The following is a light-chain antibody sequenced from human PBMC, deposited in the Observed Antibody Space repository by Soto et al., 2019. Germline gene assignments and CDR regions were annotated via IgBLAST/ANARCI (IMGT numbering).Light chain of an antibody. V-gene: IGKV1-39*01. CDR3: HQGYRTPQS. CDR2: GAS. Sequence: DIQMTQSPSSLSASVGDTVTITCRASQTISNFLSWFQQRSGEAPRLLIYGASTLHSGVSSRFSGSGSGTDFTLTITSLQREDFATYDCHQGYRTPQSFGQGTRVEI. J-gene: IGKJ1*01. CDR1: QTISNF.